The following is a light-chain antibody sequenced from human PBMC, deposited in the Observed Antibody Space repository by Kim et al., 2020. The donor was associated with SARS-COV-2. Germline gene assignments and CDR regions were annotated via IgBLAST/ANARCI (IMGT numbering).Light chain of an antibody. CDR3: QQCNSWPLT. Sequence: EIVMTQSPATLSVSPGERATLSCRASQSVIMNLAWYQQKPGQAPRLFIYDASTRATGVPARFSGSGSGTEFTLTISSLQSEDFAVYYCQQCNSWPLTFGGGTKVDIK. CDR1: QSVIMN. CDR2: DAS. J-gene: IGKJ4*01. V-gene: IGKV3-15*01.